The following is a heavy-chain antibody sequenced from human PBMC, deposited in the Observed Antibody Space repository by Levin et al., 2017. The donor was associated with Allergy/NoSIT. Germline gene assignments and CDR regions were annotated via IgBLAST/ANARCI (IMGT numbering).Heavy chain of an antibody. CDR1: GGSISSGSYY. J-gene: IGHJ4*02. Sequence: SQTLSLTCKVSGGSISSGSYYWSWIRQPAAKGLEWIGRIYSSGSANYNPSLKIRVTITVETSKNQFSLKLSSVTAAATAVYYCARAEVGSEHWGQGTLVTVSS. CDR3: ARAEVGSEH. V-gene: IGHV4-61*02. CDR2: IYSSGSA. D-gene: IGHD3-10*01.